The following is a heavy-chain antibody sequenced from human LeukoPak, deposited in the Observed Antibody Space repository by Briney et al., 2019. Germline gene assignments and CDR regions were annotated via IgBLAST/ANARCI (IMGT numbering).Heavy chain of an antibody. Sequence: SETLSLTFTVSGGSISSYYWSWIRQPPGKGLEWIGYIYYSGSTNYNPSLKSRVTISVDTSKNQFSLKLSSVTAADTAVYYCARVRYYDILTTRKWFDPWGQGTLVTVSS. V-gene: IGHV4-59*01. CDR2: IYYSGST. CDR3: ARVRYYDILTTRKWFDP. J-gene: IGHJ5*02. CDR1: GGSISSYY. D-gene: IGHD3-9*01.